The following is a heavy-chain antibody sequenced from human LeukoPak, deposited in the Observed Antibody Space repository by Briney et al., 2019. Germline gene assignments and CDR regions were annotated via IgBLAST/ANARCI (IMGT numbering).Heavy chain of an antibody. CDR1: GGTFSSYA. CDR3: ATSTVTPYYYYYMDV. J-gene: IGHJ6*03. Sequence: SVKVSCKASGGTFSSYAISWVRQAPGQGLEWMGGIIPIFGTANYAQKFQGRVTITADKSTSTAYMELSSLRSEDTAVYYCATSTVTPYYYYYMDVWGKGTTVIVSS. D-gene: IGHD4-11*01. V-gene: IGHV1-69*06. CDR2: IIPIFGTA.